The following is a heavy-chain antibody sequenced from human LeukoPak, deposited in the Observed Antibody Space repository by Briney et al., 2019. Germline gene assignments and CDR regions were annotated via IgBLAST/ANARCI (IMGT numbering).Heavy chain of an antibody. CDR1: GGSISSSSYY. CDR3: ARDGPRVDG. V-gene: IGHV4-39*07. Sequence: SETLSLTCTVSGGSISSSSYYWGWIRQPPGKGLEWIGSIYYSGSTYYNPSLKSRVTISVDTSKNQFSLKLSSVTAADTAVYYCARDGPRVDGWGQGTLVTVS. J-gene: IGHJ4*02. D-gene: IGHD2-2*01. CDR2: IYYSGST.